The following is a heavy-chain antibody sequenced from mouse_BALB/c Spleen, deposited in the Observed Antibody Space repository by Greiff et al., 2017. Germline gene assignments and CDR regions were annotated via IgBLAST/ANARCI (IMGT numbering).Heavy chain of an antibody. CDR1: GFTFSSYA. J-gene: IGHJ3*01. D-gene: IGHD3-1*01. CDR3: ARHDSGSPFAY. CDR2: ISSGGSYT. V-gene: IGHV5-9-3*01. Sequence: EVKVVESGGGLVKPGGSLKLSCAASGFTFSSYAMSWVRQTPEKRLEWVATISSGGSYTYYPDSVKGRFTISRDNAKNTLYLQMSSLRSEDTAMYYCARHDSGSPFAYWGQGTLVTVSA.